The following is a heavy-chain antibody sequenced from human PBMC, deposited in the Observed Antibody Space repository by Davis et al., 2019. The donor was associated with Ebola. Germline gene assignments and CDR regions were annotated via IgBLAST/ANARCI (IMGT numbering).Heavy chain of an antibody. J-gene: IGHJ4*02. CDR3: ARGSGGYPSFDY. CDR1: GYTFTSYD. D-gene: IGHD2-15*01. V-gene: IGHV1-8*03. CDR2: MNPNSGNT. Sequence: ASVKVSCKASGYTFTSYDINWVRQATGQGLEWMGWMNPNSGNTGYAQKFQGRVTITRNTSISTAYMELSSLRSEDTAVYYCARGSGGYPSFDYWGQGTLVTVSS.